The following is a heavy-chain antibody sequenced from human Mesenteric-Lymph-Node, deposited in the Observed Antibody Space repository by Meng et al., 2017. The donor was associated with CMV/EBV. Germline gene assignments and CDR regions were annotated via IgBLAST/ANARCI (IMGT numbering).Heavy chain of an antibody. CDR2: INPNSGDT. V-gene: IGHV1-2*02. CDR3: ATGYVVVIATVLDY. J-gene: IGHJ4*02. Sequence: KVSCKASGYTFTGNNVHWVRQAPGQGLEWMGWINPNSGDTEYAQKFQGRVTMTRDTSISTAYMEVSRLRSDDTAVYYCATGYVVVIATVLDYWGQGTLVTVSS. CDR1: GYTFTGNN. D-gene: IGHD2-21*01.